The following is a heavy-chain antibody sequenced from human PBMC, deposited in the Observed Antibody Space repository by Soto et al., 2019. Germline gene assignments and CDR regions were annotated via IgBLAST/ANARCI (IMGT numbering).Heavy chain of an antibody. CDR3: ARDGNRGYDMDV. D-gene: IGHD1-1*01. Sequence: VRLLRVPCEGSGVTLSNYNMDWVLQATGKGLEWISYISNTGRTIFYADSVKGRFTISRDNARNSLFLQMNSLRDEDTAVYYCARDGNRGYDMDVWGQGTTVTVS. CDR1: GVTLSNYN. J-gene: IGHJ6*02. V-gene: IGHV3-48*02. CDR2: ISNTGRTI.